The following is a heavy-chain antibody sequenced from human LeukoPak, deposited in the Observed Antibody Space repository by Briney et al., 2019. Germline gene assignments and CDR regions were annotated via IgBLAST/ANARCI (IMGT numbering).Heavy chain of an antibody. V-gene: IGHV1-8*01. CDR1: GYTFTSYD. D-gene: IGHD3-3*01. Sequence: GASVKVSCKASGYTFTSYDISWVRQATGQGLEWMGRMSPNSGNTGYAQKFQGRVTMTRNTSISTAYMELSSLRSEDTAVYYCARGPPITIFGVVITRYFDYWGQGTLVTVSS. CDR3: ARGPPITIFGVVITRYFDY. J-gene: IGHJ4*02. CDR2: MSPNSGNT.